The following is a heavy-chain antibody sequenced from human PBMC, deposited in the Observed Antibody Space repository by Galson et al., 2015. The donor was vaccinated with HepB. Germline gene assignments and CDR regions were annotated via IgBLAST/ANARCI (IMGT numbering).Heavy chain of an antibody. CDR1: GYTFSGYY. Sequence: SVKVSCKASGYTFSGYYMHWVRQAPGQGLEWMGWINPNSGDTNYAQKFQGRVTMTRDTSISTAYMELSRLRSDDTAVYFCARDYFGVFRGSLGYWGQGTLVTVSS. J-gene: IGHJ4*02. V-gene: IGHV1-2*02. CDR2: INPNSGDT. D-gene: IGHD3-10*01. CDR3: ARDYFGVFRGSLGY.